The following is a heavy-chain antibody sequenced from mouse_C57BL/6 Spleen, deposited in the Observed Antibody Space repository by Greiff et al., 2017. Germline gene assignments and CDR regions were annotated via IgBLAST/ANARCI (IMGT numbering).Heavy chain of an antibody. V-gene: IGHV3-8*01. CDR1: GYSITSDY. Sequence: EVKLMESGPGLAKPSQTLSLTCSVTGYSITSDYWNWIRKFPGNKLEYMGYISYSGSTYYNPSLKSRISIPRDPSKNQYYLQLNSVTTEDTATYYCARSRDYDGGDFDYWGQGTTLTVSS. CDR2: ISYSGST. CDR3: ARSRDYDGGDFDY. D-gene: IGHD2-4*01. J-gene: IGHJ2*01.